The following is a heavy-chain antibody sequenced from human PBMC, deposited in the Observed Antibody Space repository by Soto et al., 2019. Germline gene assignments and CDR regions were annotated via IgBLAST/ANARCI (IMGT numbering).Heavy chain of an antibody. J-gene: IGHJ4*02. D-gene: IGHD3-10*01. CDR1: EFTFSVYS. CDR2: ISASSNLL. Sequence: AGGSLRLSCAASEFTFSVYSMTWVRQAPGKGLEWIAYISASSNLLYYADSVRGRFTVSRDNAKNSLFLQLNSLRDEDAAVYYCATFDGVYWGQGTLVTVSS. CDR3: ATFDGVY. V-gene: IGHV3-48*02.